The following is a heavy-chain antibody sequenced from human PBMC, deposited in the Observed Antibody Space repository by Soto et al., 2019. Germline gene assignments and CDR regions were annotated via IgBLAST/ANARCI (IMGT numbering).Heavy chain of an antibody. CDR1: GFTFSSYG. V-gene: IGHV3-33*01. J-gene: IGHJ6*02. CDR2: IWYDGSNK. CDR3: ARDLIGDYYGSGSSYYYGMDV. Sequence: QVQLVESGGGVVQPGRSLRLSCAASGFTFSSYGMHWVRQAPGKGLEWVAVIWYDGSNKYYADSVKGRFTISRDNSKNTLYLQMNSLRAEDTAVYYCARDLIGDYYGSGSSYYYGMDVWGQGTTVTVSS. D-gene: IGHD3-10*01.